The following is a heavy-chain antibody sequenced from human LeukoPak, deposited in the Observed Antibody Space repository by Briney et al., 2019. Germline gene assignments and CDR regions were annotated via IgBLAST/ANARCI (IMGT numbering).Heavy chain of an antibody. CDR2: IYYSGST. D-gene: IGHD7-27*01. CDR1: GGSISSYY. J-gene: IGHJ2*01. CDR3: ARGRGTGDEDWYFDL. Sequence: SQTLSLTCTVSGGSISSYYWSWIRQPPGKGLEWIGYIYYSGSTNYNPSLKSRVTISVDTSKNQFSLKLSSVTAADTAVYYCARGRGTGDEDWYFDLWGRGTLVTVSS. V-gene: IGHV4-59*01.